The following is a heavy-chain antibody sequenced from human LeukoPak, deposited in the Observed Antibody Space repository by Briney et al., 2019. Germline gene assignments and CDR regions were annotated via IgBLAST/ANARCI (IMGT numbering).Heavy chain of an antibody. D-gene: IGHD2/OR15-2a*01. J-gene: IGHJ4*02. V-gene: IGHV1-69*01. CDR2: IIPIFGTA. CDR1: GGTFSSYA. Sequence: SVKVSCKASGGTFSSYAISWVRQAPGQGLEWMGGIIPIFGTANYAQKFQGRVTITADESTNTAYIELSSLRSEDTAVYYCASSKETTYYYFDYCGQGTLVTVSS. CDR3: ASSKETTYYYFDY.